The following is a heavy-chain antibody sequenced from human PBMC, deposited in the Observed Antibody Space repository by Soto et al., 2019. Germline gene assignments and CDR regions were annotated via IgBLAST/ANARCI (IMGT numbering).Heavy chain of an antibody. CDR3: ARDRSITMVRGVIMTPGY. CDR1: GYTFTSYG. D-gene: IGHD3-10*01. Sequence: ASVKVSCKASGYTFTSYGISWVRQAPGQGLEWMGWISAYNGNTNYAQKLQGRVTMTTDTSTSTAYMELRSLRSDDTAVYYCARDRSITMVRGVIMTPGYWGQGTLVTVSS. V-gene: IGHV1-18*01. J-gene: IGHJ4*02. CDR2: ISAYNGNT.